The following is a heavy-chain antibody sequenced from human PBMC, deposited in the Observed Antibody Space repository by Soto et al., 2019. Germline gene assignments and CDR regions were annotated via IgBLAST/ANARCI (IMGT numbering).Heavy chain of an antibody. Sequence: GGSLRLSCAASGFTFSSYSMNWVRQAPGKGLEWVSYISSSSSTIYYADSVKGRFTISRDNAKNSLYLQMNSLRDEDTAVYYCARVHSGSKWSSGVDYWGQGTLVTVSS. CDR2: ISSSSSTI. CDR3: ARVHSGSKWSSGVDY. D-gene: IGHD1-26*01. V-gene: IGHV3-48*02. CDR1: GFTFSSYS. J-gene: IGHJ4*02.